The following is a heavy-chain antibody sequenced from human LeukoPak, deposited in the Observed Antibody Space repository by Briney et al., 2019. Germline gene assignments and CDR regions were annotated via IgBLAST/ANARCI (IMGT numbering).Heavy chain of an antibody. D-gene: IGHD3-22*01. Sequence: GGSLRLSCAASGFTFSDYYMSWLRQAPGKGLEWVSCISSSGSTIYYAGSVRGRFTISRDDAKNSLYLQMNSLRAEDTAVYYCARDSGDSSGYYIGYWGQGTLVTVSS. CDR2: ISSSGSTI. CDR1: GFTFSDYY. J-gene: IGHJ4*02. V-gene: IGHV3-11*01. CDR3: ARDSGDSSGYYIGY.